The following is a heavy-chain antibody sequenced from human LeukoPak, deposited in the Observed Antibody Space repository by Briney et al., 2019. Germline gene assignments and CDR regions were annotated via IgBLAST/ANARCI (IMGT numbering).Heavy chain of an antibody. CDR3: ARDGDSSSWYVYGWFDP. D-gene: IGHD6-13*01. CDR1: GGSFSSYY. Sequence: SETLSLTCAVYGGSFSSYYWSWIRQPAGKGLEWIGRIYTSGSINYNPSLKSRVTMSVDTSKNQFSLKLSSVTAADTAVYYCARDGDSSSWYVYGWFDPWGQGTLVTVSS. CDR2: IYTSGSI. J-gene: IGHJ5*02. V-gene: IGHV4-4*07.